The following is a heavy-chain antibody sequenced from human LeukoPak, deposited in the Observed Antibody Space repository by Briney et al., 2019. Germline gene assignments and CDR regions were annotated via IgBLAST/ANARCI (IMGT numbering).Heavy chain of an antibody. CDR3: ARSPSGGGKDALYI. CDR1: GGSFSGYY. D-gene: IGHD2-2*01. J-gene: IGHJ3*02. CDR2: INHSGST. V-gene: IGHV4-34*01. Sequence: SETLSLTCAVYGGSFSGYYSSSIRQPPGKGLEWIGEINHSGSTNYNPSLKSRVTISVDTSKNHFSLRLSSVTAADTAVYYCARSPSGGGKDALYISGQGTMVTVSS.